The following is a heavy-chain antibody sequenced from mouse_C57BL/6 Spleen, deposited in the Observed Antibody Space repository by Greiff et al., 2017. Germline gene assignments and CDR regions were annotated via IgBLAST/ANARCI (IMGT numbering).Heavy chain of an antibody. CDR3: AREAPMDYFDY. J-gene: IGHJ2*01. Sequence: VQRVESGAELMKPGASVKLSCKATGYTFTGYWIEWVKQRLGHGLEWIGEILPGSGSNNYNEKFKGKATFTADTSSNTAYMQLSSLTTENSAIYYCAREAPMDYFDYWGQGTTLTVSS. CDR2: ILPGSGSN. V-gene: IGHV1-9*01. CDR1: GYTFTGYW.